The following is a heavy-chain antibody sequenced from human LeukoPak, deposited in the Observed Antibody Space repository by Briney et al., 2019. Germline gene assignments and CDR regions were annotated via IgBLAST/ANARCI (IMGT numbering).Heavy chain of an antibody. CDR2: ISCSGGST. CDR3: AKRTSDSSSWYNYYYYGMDV. CDR1: GFTFSSYA. D-gene: IGHD6-13*01. V-gene: IGHV3-23*01. J-gene: IGHJ6*02. Sequence: PGGSLRLSCAASGFTFSSYAMSWVRQAPGKGLEWVSAISCSGGSTYYADSVKGRFTISRDNSKNTLYLQMNSLRAEDTAVYYCAKRTSDSSSWYNYYYYGMDVWGQGTTVTVSS.